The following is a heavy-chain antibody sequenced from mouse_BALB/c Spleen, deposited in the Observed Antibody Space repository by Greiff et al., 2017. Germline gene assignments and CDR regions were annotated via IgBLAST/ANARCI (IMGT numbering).Heavy chain of an antibody. CDR3: ARYDNDWYFDV. J-gene: IGHJ1*01. Sequence: EVQLVESGGDLVKPGGSLKLSCAASGFTFSSYGMSWVRQTPDKRLEWVATISSGGSYTYYPDSVKGRFTISRDNAKNTLYLQMSSLKSEDTAMYYCARYDNDWYFDVWGAGTTVTVSS. CDR2: ISSGGSYT. D-gene: IGHD2-3*01. CDR1: GFTFSSYG. V-gene: IGHV5-6*01.